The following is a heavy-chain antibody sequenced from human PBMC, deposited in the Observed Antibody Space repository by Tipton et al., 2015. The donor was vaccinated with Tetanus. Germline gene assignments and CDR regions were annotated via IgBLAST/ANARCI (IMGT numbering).Heavy chain of an antibody. D-gene: IGHD3-22*01. CDR3: ARGLMGYYYDSSGPYFDY. CDR1: GGSISNGDYY. Sequence: TLSLTCTVSGGSISNGDYYWSWIRQPPGKGLEWIGYIYYSGSTYYNPSLKSRVTISVDTSKNQFSLKLSSVTAADTAVYYCARGLMGYYYDSSGPYFDYWGQGTLVTVSS. V-gene: IGHV4-30-4*01. CDR2: IYYSGST. J-gene: IGHJ4*02.